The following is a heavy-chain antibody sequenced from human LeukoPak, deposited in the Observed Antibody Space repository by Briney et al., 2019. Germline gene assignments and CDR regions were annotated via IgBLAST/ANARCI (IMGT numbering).Heavy chain of an antibody. J-gene: IGHJ4*02. D-gene: IGHD2-15*01. CDR3: TQGSGQYFDY. CDR2: IRSRGDGGTT. V-gene: IGHV3-15*07. Sequence: GGSLRLSCAVSGLTLSNVWMNWVRQAPGKGLEWVGRIRSRGDGGTTDFAAPVKGRFSISRDDSKNTLYLQMNSLTSEDTAVYYCTQGSGQYFDYWGQGTLVTVSS. CDR1: GLTLSNVW.